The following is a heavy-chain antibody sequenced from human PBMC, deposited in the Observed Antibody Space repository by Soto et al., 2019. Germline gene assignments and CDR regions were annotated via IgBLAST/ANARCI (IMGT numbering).Heavy chain of an antibody. D-gene: IGHD3-16*01. J-gene: IGHJ4*02. Sequence: QPQLQESGPGLVKPSETLSLTCTVSNGSTSSRSFYWGWIRQPPGKGLEWIGHVFYSESTFYNPSLRSRVTISVHTSDNRFFLNMRSVTAADTAIYYCVFHDEGAFDYWGPGTLVSVSS. V-gene: IGHV4-39*01. CDR2: VFYSEST. CDR1: NGSTSSRSFY. CDR3: VFHDEGAFDY.